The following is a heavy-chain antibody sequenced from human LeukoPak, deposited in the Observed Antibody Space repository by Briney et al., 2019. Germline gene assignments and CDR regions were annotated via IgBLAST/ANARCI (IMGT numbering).Heavy chain of an antibody. CDR2: INTDGGST. J-gene: IGHJ4*02. CDR3: ARYLLTGPGHFDY. D-gene: IGHD3-9*01. V-gene: IGHV3-74*01. Sequence: GGSLKLSCKASGFTFSSYWMHWVRQAPGQGLEWVSRINTDGGSTSYAESVQGRFTITRDKSKNTLYLQMNSLRAEDTAVYYCARYLLTGPGHFDYWGQGTLVTVSS. CDR1: GFTFSSYW.